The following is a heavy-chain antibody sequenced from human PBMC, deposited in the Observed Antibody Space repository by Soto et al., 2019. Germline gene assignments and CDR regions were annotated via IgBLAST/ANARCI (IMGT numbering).Heavy chain of an antibody. CDR2: ISGRGDYT. CDR1: GFTFSSYA. V-gene: IGHV3-23*01. Sequence: GGSLRLSCAASGFTFSSYAMTWVRQAPGKGLERVSTISGRGDYTYYADSVKGRFTISRDNSRNTLHLQMNSLRAEDTAVYYCAKSYYYASGDRTSHLNWFDPWGQGVMVTVSS. D-gene: IGHD3-10*01. CDR3: AKSYYYASGDRTSHLNWFDP. J-gene: IGHJ5*02.